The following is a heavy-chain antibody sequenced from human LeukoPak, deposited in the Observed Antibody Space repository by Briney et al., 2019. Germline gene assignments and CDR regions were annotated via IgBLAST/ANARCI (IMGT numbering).Heavy chain of an antibody. D-gene: IGHD6-13*01. J-gene: IGHJ4*02. CDR2: IDSDESST. Sequence: GESLRLSCAASGFSFSSHWMHWVRQAPGKGLVWVSRIDSDESSTVYADSVKGRFTVSRDNAKSTLYLQMNSLRAEDTAVYYCAREVYSSIWRHFDYWGPGSLVTVSS. CDR3: AREVYSSIWRHFDY. CDR1: GFSFSSHW. V-gene: IGHV3-74*01.